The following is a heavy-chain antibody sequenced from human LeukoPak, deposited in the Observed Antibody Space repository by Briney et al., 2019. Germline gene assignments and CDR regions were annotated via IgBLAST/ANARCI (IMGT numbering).Heavy chain of an antibody. J-gene: IGHJ4*02. CDR2: ISATDVRT. V-gene: IGHV3-23*01. CDR1: GFTFSIYA. CDR3: AKDLRGSFDY. Sequence: GGSLRLSCAASGFTFSIYAMSWVRQAPGKGLEWVSAISATDVRTYYADSVKGRFTISRDNPKRTLYLQMNSLRAEDTALYYCAKDLRGSFDYWGQGSLVTVSS. D-gene: IGHD3-16*01.